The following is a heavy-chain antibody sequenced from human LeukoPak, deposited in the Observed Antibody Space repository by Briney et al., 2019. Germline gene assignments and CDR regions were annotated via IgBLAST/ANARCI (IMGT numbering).Heavy chain of an antibody. Sequence: GGSLRLSCAASGLTFSTYAMNWVRRAPGKGLEWVSAISVSGGSTYYADSVKGRFTISRDNSKNTLYLQMSSLRAEDTAVYYCVKITSVTGGDCWGQGTRLTVSS. D-gene: IGHD1-1*01. CDR1: GLTFSTYA. CDR2: ISVSGGST. V-gene: IGHV3-23*01. J-gene: IGHJ4*02. CDR3: VKITSVTGGDC.